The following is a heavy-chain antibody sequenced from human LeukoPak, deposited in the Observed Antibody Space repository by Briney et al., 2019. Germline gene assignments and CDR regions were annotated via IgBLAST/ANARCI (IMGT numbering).Heavy chain of an antibody. CDR3: AKDHYDSSGYPFDY. D-gene: IGHD3-22*01. CDR1: GGSISSSTYY. CDR2: IYYRGNS. Sequence: SETQSLTCTVSGGSISSSTYYWGWIRQPPGKGLEWIGSIYYRGNSYYNPSLKSRVTISVDTSKNHFSLKLRSVTAADTAVYYCAKDHYDSSGYPFDYWGQGTLVTVSS. J-gene: IGHJ4*02. V-gene: IGHV4-39*07.